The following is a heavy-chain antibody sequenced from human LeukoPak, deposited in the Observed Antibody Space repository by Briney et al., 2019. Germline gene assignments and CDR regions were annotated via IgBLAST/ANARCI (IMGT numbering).Heavy chain of an antibody. CDR3: AKDVKMFRGPMIMRHFDY. CDR1: GFTFSSYA. V-gene: IGHV3-30*04. D-gene: IGHD3-10*01. J-gene: IGHJ4*02. Sequence: GGSLRPSCAASGFTFSSYAIHWVRQAQGKGLEWVAVISYDGSNKYYADSVKGRFTISRDNSKNTLYLQMNSVRVEDTAVYFCAKDVKMFRGPMIMRHFDYWGQGTLVTVSS. CDR2: ISYDGSNK.